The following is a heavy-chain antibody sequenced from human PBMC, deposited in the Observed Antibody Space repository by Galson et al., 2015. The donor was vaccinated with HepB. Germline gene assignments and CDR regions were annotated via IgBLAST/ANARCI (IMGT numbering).Heavy chain of an antibody. Sequence: SLRLSCAASGFTFSSYSMNWVRQAPGKGLEWVSSISSSSSYIYYADSVKGRFTISRDNAKNSLYLQMNSLRAEDTAVYYCAREIRFGELLGSPYFDYWGQGTLVTVSS. CDR2: ISSSSSYI. J-gene: IGHJ4*02. D-gene: IGHD3-10*01. V-gene: IGHV3-21*01. CDR1: GFTFSSYS. CDR3: AREIRFGELLGSPYFDY.